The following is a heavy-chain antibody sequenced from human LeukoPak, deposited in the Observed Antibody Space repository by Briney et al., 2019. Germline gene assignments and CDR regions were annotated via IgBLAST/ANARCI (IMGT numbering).Heavy chain of an antibody. CDR2: INSDGSST. CDR1: GFTFNSYW. CDR3: ARAVAGRLDY. V-gene: IGHV3-74*01. Sequence: GGSLRLSCAASGFTFNSYWMHWVRQAPGKGPVWVSRINSDGSSTNYADSVKGRVTISRDNAKNTLYLQMNSLRAEDTAVYYCARAVAGRLDYWGQGTLVTVSS. D-gene: IGHD6-19*01. J-gene: IGHJ4*02.